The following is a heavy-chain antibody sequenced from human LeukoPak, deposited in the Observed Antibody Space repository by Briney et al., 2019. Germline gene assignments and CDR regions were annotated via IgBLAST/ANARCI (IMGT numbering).Heavy chain of an antibody. J-gene: IGHJ4*02. Sequence: ASVKVSCKASGYTFTGYYIHWVRQAPGQGLEWMGWINPNNGGTNYPQKFQGRVTMTRDTSNSTAYMELSRLTSDDTAVYYCARRHSDYLYYSYWGQGTLVTVPS. CDR1: GYTFTGYY. CDR3: ARRHSDYLYYSY. CDR2: INPNNGGT. D-gene: IGHD3-16*02. V-gene: IGHV1-2*02.